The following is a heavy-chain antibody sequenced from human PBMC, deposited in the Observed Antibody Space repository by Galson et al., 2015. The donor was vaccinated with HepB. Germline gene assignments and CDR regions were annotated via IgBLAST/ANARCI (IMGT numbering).Heavy chain of an antibody. CDR3: ASGHRSYSLFDY. V-gene: IGHV1-46*01. J-gene: IGHJ4*02. CDR1: GDSFTSYD. Sequence: SVKVSCKASGDSFTSYDMHWVRQAPGQGLEWMGIINPSCGSTSYAQKFQGRVTMTRDTSTSTVYMELSSLRSEDTAVYYCASGHRSYSLFDYWGPGTLVTVSS. D-gene: IGHD1-26*01. CDR2: INPSCGST.